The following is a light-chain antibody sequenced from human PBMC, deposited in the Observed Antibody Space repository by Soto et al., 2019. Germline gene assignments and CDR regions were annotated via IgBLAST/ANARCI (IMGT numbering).Light chain of an antibody. CDR1: QNIGSN. CDR3: EQYNNWPPYT. J-gene: IGKJ2*01. V-gene: IGKV3-15*01. Sequence: EVVMTQSPATLSASPGERVILSCRASQNIGSNLAWYQQKPGQATRLLMYGASTRATETPASVSGRGSATEFTLTISSLQSEDFAVYYCEQYNNWPPYTFGQGIKLDIK. CDR2: GAS.